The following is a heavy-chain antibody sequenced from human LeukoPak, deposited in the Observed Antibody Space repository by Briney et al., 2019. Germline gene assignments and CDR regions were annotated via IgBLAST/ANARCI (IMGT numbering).Heavy chain of an antibody. CDR2: IQSDESNK. Sequence: GGSLRLSCTASGFTFSNYGFHWVRQAPGKGLEWVAFIQSDESNKHYADSVKGRFTVSRDNSKNTLYLQMNSLRAEDTAVYYCARDVKSILLIVVVVAATYYFDYWGQGTLVTVSS. CDR1: GFTFSNYG. CDR3: ARDVKSILLIVVVVAATYYFDY. D-gene: IGHD2-15*01. V-gene: IGHV3-30*02. J-gene: IGHJ4*02.